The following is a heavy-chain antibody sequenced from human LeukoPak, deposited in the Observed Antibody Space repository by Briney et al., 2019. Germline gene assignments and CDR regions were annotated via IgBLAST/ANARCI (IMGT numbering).Heavy chain of an antibody. CDR2: ISGSGGST. D-gene: IGHD3-16*01. J-gene: IGHJ4*02. CDR3: ARGRRSLAY. Sequence: GGSLRLSCAASGFTFSTYVMSWVRQAPGKGLEWVSTISGSGGSTYYADSVKGRFTISRDNSKNTLYLQMNSLRAEDTAVYYCARGRRSLAYWGQGTLVSVSS. V-gene: IGHV3-23*01. CDR1: GFTFSTYV.